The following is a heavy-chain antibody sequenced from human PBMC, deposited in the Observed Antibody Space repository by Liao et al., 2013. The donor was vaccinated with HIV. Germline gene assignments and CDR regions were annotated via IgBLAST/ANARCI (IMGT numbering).Heavy chain of an antibody. CDR1: GGSISSYY. CDR2: IYTSGST. D-gene: IGHD3-22*01. J-gene: IGHJ3*02. V-gene: IGHV4-4*07. CDR3: ARQTMLGYDSSGYHDAFDI. Sequence: QVQLQESGPGLVKPSETLSLTCTVSGGSISSYYWSWIRQPAGKGLEWIGRIYTSGSTNYNPSLKSRVTMSVDTSKNQFSLKLSSVTAADTAVYYCARQTMLGYDSSGYHDAFDIWGQGTMVTVSS.